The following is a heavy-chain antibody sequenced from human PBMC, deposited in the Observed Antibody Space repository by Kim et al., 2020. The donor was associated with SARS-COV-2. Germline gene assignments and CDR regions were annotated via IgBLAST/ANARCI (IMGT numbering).Heavy chain of an antibody. Sequence: ADSVKGRFTISRDNSKNTLYLQMNSLRAEDTAVYYCARDWGVVPAAILDYWGQGTLVTVSS. V-gene: IGHV3-33*01. J-gene: IGHJ4*02. D-gene: IGHD2-2*02. CDR3: ARDWGVVPAAILDY.